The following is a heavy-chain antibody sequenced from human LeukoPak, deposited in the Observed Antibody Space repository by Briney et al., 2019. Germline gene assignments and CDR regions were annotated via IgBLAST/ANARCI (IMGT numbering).Heavy chain of an antibody. V-gene: IGHV3-30*18. Sequence: GGSLRLSCAASGFTFSNYEMHWVRQAPGKGLEWMALISYDGSNKYYSDSVKGRFTMSRDNSKNTLYLQMNSLRAEDTAVYYCAKPPLSSGWYGGDYWGQGTLVTVSS. J-gene: IGHJ4*02. CDR2: ISYDGSNK. D-gene: IGHD6-19*01. CDR3: AKPPLSSGWYGGDY. CDR1: GFTFSNYE.